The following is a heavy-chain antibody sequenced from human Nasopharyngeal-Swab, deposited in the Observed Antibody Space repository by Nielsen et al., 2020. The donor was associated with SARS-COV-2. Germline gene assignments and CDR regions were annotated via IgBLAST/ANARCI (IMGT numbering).Heavy chain of an antibody. CDR3: AKGYCSGGSSPFDY. CDR2: ISGSGGST. Sequence: IRQPPGQGLEWVSAISGSGGSTYYADSVKGRFTISRDNSKNTLYLQMNSLRAEDTAVYYCAKGYCSGGSSPFDYWGQGTLVTVSS. J-gene: IGHJ4*02. V-gene: IGHV3-23*01. D-gene: IGHD2-15*01.